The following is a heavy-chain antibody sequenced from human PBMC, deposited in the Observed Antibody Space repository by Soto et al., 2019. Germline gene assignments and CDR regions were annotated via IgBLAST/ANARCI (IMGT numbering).Heavy chain of an antibody. D-gene: IGHD3-22*01. V-gene: IGHV4-39*01. J-gene: IGHJ4*02. CDR3: ARQKFITMIAH. Sequence: TLSLTCTVSGGSIRSSSYYWGWIRQPPGKGLEWIGSIYYSGSTYYNPSLKSRVTISVDTSKNQFSLKLSSVTAADTAVYYCARQKFITMIAHWGQGTLVTVSS. CDR2: IYYSGST. CDR1: GGSIRSSSYY.